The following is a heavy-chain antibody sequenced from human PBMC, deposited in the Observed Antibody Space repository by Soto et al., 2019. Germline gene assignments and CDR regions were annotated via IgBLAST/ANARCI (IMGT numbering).Heavy chain of an antibody. CDR1: GGSISSGGYY. CDR3: ANGSGEYYYYYMDV. V-gene: IGHV4-31*03. D-gene: IGHD2-15*01. CDR2: IYYSGST. J-gene: IGHJ6*03. Sequence: SETLPLTCTVSGGSISSGGYYWSWIRQHPGKGLEWIGYIYYSGSTYYNPSLKSRVTISVDTSKNQFSLRLSSVTAADTAVYYCANGSGEYYYYYMDVWGKGTTVTVSS.